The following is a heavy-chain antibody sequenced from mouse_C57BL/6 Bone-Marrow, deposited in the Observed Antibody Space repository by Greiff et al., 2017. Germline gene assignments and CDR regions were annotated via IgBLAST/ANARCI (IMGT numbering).Heavy chain of an antibody. V-gene: IGHV1-80*01. CDR1: GYAFSCYW. J-gene: IGHJ2*01. Sequence: VQLQQSGAELVKPGASVKISCKASGYAFSCYWMNWVKQRPGKGLEWIGQIYPGDGDTNYNGKFKGKATLTADKSSSTAYMQLSSLTSEDSAVYFCARFGYYYFDYWGQGTTLTVSS. D-gene: IGHD2-3*01. CDR2: IYPGDGDT. CDR3: ARFGYYYFDY.